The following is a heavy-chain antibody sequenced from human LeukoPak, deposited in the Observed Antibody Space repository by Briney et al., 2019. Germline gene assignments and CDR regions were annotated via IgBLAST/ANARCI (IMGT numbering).Heavy chain of an antibody. CDR2: IYYSGST. D-gene: IGHD3-10*01. CDR3: ARTPETDGSGSYYKFDF. CDR1: GFTFSDYY. J-gene: IGHJ4*02. Sequence: LRLSCAASGFTFSDYYMSWIRQHPGKGLEWIGSIYYSGSTYYNPSLKSRVTISVDTSKNQFSLKLSSVTAADTAVYYCARTPETDGSGSYYKFDFWGQGTLVTVSS. V-gene: IGHV4-31*02.